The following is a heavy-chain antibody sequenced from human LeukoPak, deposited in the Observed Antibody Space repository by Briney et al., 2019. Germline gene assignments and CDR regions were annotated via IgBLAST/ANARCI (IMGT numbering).Heavy chain of an antibody. D-gene: IGHD6-19*01. CDR3: ARRWLETPAFDP. Sequence: PSETLSLTCTVSGGSISSSSYYWGWIRQPPGKGLEWIGSIYYSGSTYYNPSLKSRVTISVDTSKNQFSLKLSSVTAADTAVYYCARRWLETPAFDPWGQGTLVTVSS. CDR2: IYYSGST. J-gene: IGHJ5*02. V-gene: IGHV4-39*07. CDR1: GGSISSSSYY.